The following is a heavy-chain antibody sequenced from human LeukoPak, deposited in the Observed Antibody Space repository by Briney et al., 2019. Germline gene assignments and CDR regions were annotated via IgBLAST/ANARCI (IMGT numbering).Heavy chain of an antibody. CDR1: GGSISSYY. CDR3: ARGRYESTRLSAYYYYYMDV. Sequence: SETLSLTCTVSGGSISSYYWSWIRQPAGKGLEWIQRLYSSGSTIYNPSLKSRVTMSVDTSKNQFSLKLSSVTAADTAVYYCARGRYESTRLSAYYYYYMDVWGKGTTVTVSS. D-gene: IGHD1-14*01. J-gene: IGHJ6*03. V-gene: IGHV4-4*07. CDR2: LYSSGST.